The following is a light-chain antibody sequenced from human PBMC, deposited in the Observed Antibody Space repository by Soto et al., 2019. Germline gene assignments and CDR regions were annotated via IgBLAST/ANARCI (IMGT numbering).Light chain of an antibody. Sequence: EIVMTQSPATLSVSPGERATLSCRASQSVSSNLAWYQQKPGQAPRLLIYGASTGATGIPARFSGSGSGTEFTLTISSLQSVDFAVYYCQQYNNWPRTFGQGTKVDIK. CDR3: QQYNNWPRT. CDR2: GAS. J-gene: IGKJ1*01. V-gene: IGKV3-15*01. CDR1: QSVSSN.